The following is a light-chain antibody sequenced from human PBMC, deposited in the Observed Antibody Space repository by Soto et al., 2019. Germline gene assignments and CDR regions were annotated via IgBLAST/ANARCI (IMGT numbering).Light chain of an antibody. V-gene: IGLV4-69*01. CDR1: SGHSSYA. CDR2: LNNDGSH. Sequence: QSVLTQSPSASASLGASVKLTCTLSSGHSSYAIAWHQKQPGKGPRYLMDLNNDGSHTKGDGIPDRFSGSSSGADRFLIISSLQSEVEADYYCQTWGTGFQFFGGGTKVTVL. J-gene: IGLJ2*01. CDR3: QTWGTGFQF.